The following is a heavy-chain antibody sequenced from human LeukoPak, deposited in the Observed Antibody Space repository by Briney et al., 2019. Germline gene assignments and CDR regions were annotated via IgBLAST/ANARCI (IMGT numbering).Heavy chain of an antibody. J-gene: IGHJ6*03. D-gene: IGHD6-19*01. V-gene: IGHV4-4*07. CDR3: ARVTLAVAGTGVYYYYYYYMDV. CDR2: IYTSGST. Sequence: SETLSLTCAVSGGSISSYYWSWIRQPAGKGLEWIGRIYTSGSTNYNPSLKSRVTMSVDTSKNQFSLKLSSVTAADTAVYYCARVTLAVAGTGVYYYYYYYMDVWGKGTTVTVSS. CDR1: GGSISSYY.